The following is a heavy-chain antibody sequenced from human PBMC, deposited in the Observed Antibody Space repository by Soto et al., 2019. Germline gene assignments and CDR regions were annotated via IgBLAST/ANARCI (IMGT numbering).Heavy chain of an antibody. CDR3: ARSTRYGDYAFDY. V-gene: IGHV4-59*08. Sequence: SETLSLTCTVSGGSISSYYWSWIRQPPGKGLEWIGYIYYSGSTNYNPSLKSRVTISVDTSKNQFSLKLSSVTAADTAVYYCARSTRYGDYAFDYWGQGTLVTVSS. CDR2: IYYSGST. J-gene: IGHJ4*02. CDR1: GGSISSYY. D-gene: IGHD4-17*01.